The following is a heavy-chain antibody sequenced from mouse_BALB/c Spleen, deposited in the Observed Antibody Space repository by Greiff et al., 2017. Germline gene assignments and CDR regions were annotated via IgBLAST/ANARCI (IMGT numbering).Heavy chain of an antibody. D-gene: IGHD2-4*01. Sequence: EVQLVESGGGLVQPGGSLKLSCAASGFTFSSFGMHWVRQAPEKGLEWVAYISSGSSTIYYADTVKGRFTISRDNPKNTLFLQMTSLRSEDTAMYYCARKDYDYAFAYWGQGTLVTVSA. CDR2: ISSGSSTI. CDR3: ARKDYDYAFAY. V-gene: IGHV5-17*02. CDR1: GFTFSSFG. J-gene: IGHJ3*01.